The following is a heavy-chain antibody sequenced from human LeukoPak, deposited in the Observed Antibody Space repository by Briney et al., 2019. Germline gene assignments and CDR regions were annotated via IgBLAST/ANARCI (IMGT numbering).Heavy chain of an antibody. CDR3: ARVVGGAVAGKGAYYYYGMDV. CDR1: RGSISSYY. V-gene: IGHV4-59*01. D-gene: IGHD6-19*01. J-gene: IGHJ6*02. CDR2: IYYSGST. Sequence: SETLPLTCTVSRGSISSYYWSWIRQPPGKGLEWIGYIYYSGSTNYNPSLKSRVTISVDTSKNQFSLKLSSVTAADTAVYYCARVVGGAVAGKGAYYYYGMDVWGQGTTVTVSS.